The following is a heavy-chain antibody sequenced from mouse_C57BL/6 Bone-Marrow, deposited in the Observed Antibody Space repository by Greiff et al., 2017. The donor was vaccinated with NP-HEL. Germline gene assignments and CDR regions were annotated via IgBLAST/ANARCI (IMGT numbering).Heavy chain of an antibody. Sequence: EVQLVEPGGGLVQSGRSLRLSCATSGFTFSDFYMEWVRQAPGKGLEWIAASRNKANDYTTDYSASVKGRFIVSRDTSQSILYLQMMDLRTEDTALYDLARDAGVGDWYFDVWGTGTTVTVSS. V-gene: IGHV7-1*01. CDR1: GFTFSDFY. CDR2: SRNKANDYTT. D-gene: IGHD3-1*01. J-gene: IGHJ1*03. CDR3: ARDAGVGDWYFDV.